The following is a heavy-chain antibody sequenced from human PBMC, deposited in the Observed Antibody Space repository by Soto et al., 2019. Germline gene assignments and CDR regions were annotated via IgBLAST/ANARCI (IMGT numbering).Heavy chain of an antibody. CDR1: GFTFSSYA. J-gene: IGHJ4*02. CDR3: ARRTSSWYFDY. CDR2: ISGSGDST. Sequence: EVQLLESGGGLVQPGGSLRLSCAASGFTFSSYAMNWVRQAPGKGLEWVSVISGSGDSTYYADSVKGRFTISRDNPKNTLSLQMNSLRAEDTAISYCARRTSSWYFDYWGQGTLVTVSS. V-gene: IGHV3-23*01. D-gene: IGHD6-13*01.